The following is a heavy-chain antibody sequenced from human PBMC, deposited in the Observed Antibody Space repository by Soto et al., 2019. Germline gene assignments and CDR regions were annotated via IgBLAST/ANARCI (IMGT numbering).Heavy chain of an antibody. CDR3: ARLYYLDASVYRPLDF. D-gene: IGHD3-22*01. J-gene: IGHJ4*02. CDR1: GYTFTSYY. V-gene: IGHV1-46*01. CDR2: INPSGGST. Sequence: GASVKVSCKASGYTFTSYYRHWVRQAPGQGLEWMGIINPSGGSTSYAQKFQGRVTMTRDTSTSTVYMELSSLRGEDTAIYYCARLYYLDASVYRPLDFWGQGVLVTVSS.